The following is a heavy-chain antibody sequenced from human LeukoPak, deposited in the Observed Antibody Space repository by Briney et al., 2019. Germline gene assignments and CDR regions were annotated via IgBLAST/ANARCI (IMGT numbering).Heavy chain of an antibody. CDR3: AKETLTGGDRYFDL. D-gene: IGHD1-20*01. V-gene: IGHV3-30*02. J-gene: IGHJ2*01. CDR2: IRYDGSNT. CDR1: GFSFSSYG. Sequence: QPGGSLRLSCAASGFSFSSYGMQWVRQAPGKGLEWVAFIRYDGSNTYYADSVKGRITISRDNSKNSLYLQMNSLIAEDTAVYYCAKETLTGGDRYFDLWGRGTLVTVSS.